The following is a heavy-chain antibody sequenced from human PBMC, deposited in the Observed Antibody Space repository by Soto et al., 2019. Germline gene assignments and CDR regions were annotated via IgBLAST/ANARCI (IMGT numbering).Heavy chain of an antibody. CDR1: GDSIISGDYY. CDR3: ARDHYVYDILTGYGYYYGMDV. D-gene: IGHD3-9*01. CDR2: IYYSGST. Sequence: NPSETLSLTCTVSGDSIISGDYYWSWIRQPPGKGLEWIGYIYYSGSTYYNPSLKSRVTISVDTSKNQFSLKLSSVTAADTAVYYCARDHYVYDILTGYGYYYGMDVWGQGTTVTVSS. V-gene: IGHV4-30-4*01. J-gene: IGHJ6*02.